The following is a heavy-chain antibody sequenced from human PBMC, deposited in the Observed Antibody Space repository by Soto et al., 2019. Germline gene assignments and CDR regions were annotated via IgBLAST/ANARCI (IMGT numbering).Heavy chain of an antibody. CDR1: GFTVSSNY. CDR3: ARLSSSRAFDI. J-gene: IGHJ3*02. V-gene: IGHV3-53*01. Sequence: EVQLVESGGGLIQPGGSLRLSCAASGFTVSSNYMSWVHQAPGKGLEWVSVIYSGGSTYYADSVKGRFTISRDNSKNTLYLQMNSLRAEDTAVYYCARLSSSRAFDIWGQGTMVTVSS. D-gene: IGHD6-6*01. CDR2: IYSGGST.